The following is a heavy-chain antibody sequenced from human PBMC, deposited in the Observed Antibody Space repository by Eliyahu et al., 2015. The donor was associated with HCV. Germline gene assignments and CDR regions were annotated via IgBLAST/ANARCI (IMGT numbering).Heavy chain of an antibody. CDR2: IYPGDSDT. V-gene: IGHV5-51*01. CDR3: ARRRGYSYEGMDV. CDR1: GYSFTNYW. J-gene: IGHJ6*02. D-gene: IGHD5-18*01. Sequence: EVQLVQSGPEVKKPGESLKISCKGSGYSFTNYWIGWVRQMPGKGLEWMGIIYPGDSDTRYSPSFQGQVTISADKSITTAYLQWSSLKASDTAIYYCARRRGYSYEGMDVWGQGTTVTVSS.